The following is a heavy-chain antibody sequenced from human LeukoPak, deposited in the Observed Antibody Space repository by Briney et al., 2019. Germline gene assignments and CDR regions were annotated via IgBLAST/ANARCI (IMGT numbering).Heavy chain of an antibody. D-gene: IGHD3-10*01. Sequence: GGSLKLSCAASGFSFSTADMHWVRQAPGKGLEWVAFLRSGGNDKYYAGSVKGRFTISRDNSKNTLFLQMNSLRAEDTAVYYCAKDLFGSGSYEYWGQGTLVTVSS. CDR2: LRSGGNDK. J-gene: IGHJ4*02. CDR3: AKDLFGSGSYEY. CDR1: GFSFSTAD. V-gene: IGHV3-30*02.